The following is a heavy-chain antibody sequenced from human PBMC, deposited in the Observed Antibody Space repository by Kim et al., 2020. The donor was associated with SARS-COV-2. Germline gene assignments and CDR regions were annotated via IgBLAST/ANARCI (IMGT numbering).Heavy chain of an antibody. J-gene: IGHJ4*02. CDR3: ARVIEWGSFYCDH. CDR2: IYYSGRT. CDR1: GASVGSSNYY. Sequence: SETLSLTCSVSGASVGSSNYYWGWVRRGCGKGLEWIGSIYYSGRTSYDPSLASRVTISLDTSNNQFYLRLKSVTAADTAVYFCARVIEWGSFYCDHWGRGVLVRVSS. D-gene: IGHD1-26*01. V-gene: IGHV4-39*01.